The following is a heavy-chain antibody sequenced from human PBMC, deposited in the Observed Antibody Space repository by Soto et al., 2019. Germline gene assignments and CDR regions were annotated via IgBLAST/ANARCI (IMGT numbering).Heavy chain of an antibody. V-gene: IGHV1-18*01. J-gene: IGHJ3*02. CDR2: ISAYNGNT. CDR1: GYTFTSYG. CDR3: ARSRSQRSAFDI. Sequence: ASVKVSCKASGYTFTSYGISWVRQAPGQGLEWMGWISAYNGNTNYAQKLQGRVTMTTDTSTNTAYMELRSLRSDDTAVYYCARSRSQRSAFDIWGQGTMVTVSS.